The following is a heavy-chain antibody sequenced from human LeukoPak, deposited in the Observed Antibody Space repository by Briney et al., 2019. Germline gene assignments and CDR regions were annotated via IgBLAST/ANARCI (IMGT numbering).Heavy chain of an antibody. CDR2: INPNGGAT. CDR1: GYIFTGYY. Sequence: ASVNVSCKTFGYIFTGYYVHWVRQAPGQGLEWMGWINPNGGATTYGQKFQGRVTMTRDTSINTAYMELSRLTSDDTAVYYCARDGERRTPAAAGNGEVDYWGQGTLVTVPS. V-gene: IGHV1-2*02. CDR3: ARDGERRTPAAAGNGEVDY. J-gene: IGHJ4*02. D-gene: IGHD6-13*01.